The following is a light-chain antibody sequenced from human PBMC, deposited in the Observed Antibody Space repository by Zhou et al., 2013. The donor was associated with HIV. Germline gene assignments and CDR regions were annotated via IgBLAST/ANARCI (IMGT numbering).Light chain of an antibody. J-gene: IGKJ5*01. CDR3: QQYATYPIT. Sequence: DIQMTQSPSSLSASVGDRVTITCRASQSISRYVNWYQQKPGTAPKLLIFGGSTLQSGVPSRFSGSGSGTDFTLIISRLQPDDFATYYCQQYATYPITFGQGTRLEN. CDR1: QSISRY. CDR2: GGS. V-gene: IGKV1-39*01.